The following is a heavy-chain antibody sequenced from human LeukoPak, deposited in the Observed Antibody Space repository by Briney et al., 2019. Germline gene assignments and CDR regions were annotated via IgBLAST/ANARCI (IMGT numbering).Heavy chain of an antibody. Sequence: SETLSLICTVSGRSISSYYWSWIRQPAGKGREWIGRIYTSGSTNYNPSLKSRVTMSVDTSKNQFSLKLSSVTAADTAVYYCARAYDSSGYYYNWLDSWGQGTLVTVSS. J-gene: IGHJ5*01. CDR3: ARAYDSSGYYYNWLDS. CDR1: GRSISSYY. D-gene: IGHD3-22*01. V-gene: IGHV4-4*07. CDR2: IYTSGST.